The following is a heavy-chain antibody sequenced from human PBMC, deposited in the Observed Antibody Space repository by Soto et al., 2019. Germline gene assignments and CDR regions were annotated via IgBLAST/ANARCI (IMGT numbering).Heavy chain of an antibody. J-gene: IGHJ4*02. CDR2: IGGSGGST. CDR3: AKLTGIVVVPAAMYY. D-gene: IGHD2-2*01. Sequence: EVQLLESGGGLVQPGGSLRLSCAASGFTFSSYAMSWVRQAPGKGLEWVSAIGGSGGSTYYADSEKGRFTISRDNSKNRLYLQMNSLRAEDTAVYYCAKLTGIVVVPAAMYYWGQGTLVTVSS. V-gene: IGHV3-23*01. CDR1: GFTFSSYA.